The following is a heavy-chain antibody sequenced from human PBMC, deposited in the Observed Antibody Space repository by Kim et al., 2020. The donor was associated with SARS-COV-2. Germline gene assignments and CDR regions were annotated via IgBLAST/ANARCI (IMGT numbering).Heavy chain of an antibody. J-gene: IGHJ3*02. D-gene: IGHD6-6*01. CDR2: IKQDGSEK. Sequence: GGSLRLSCAASGFTFSSYWMSWVRQAPGKGLEWVANIKQDGSEKYYVDSVKGRFTISRDNAKNSLYLQMNSLRAEDTAVYYCARDFQLAARPGYDAFDIWGQGTMVTVSS. CDR3: ARDFQLAARPGYDAFDI. CDR1: GFTFSSYW. V-gene: IGHV3-7*03.